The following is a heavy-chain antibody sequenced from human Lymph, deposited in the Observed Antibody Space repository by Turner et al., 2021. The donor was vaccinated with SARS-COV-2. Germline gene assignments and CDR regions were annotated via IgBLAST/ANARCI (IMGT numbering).Heavy chain of an antibody. CDR1: GFTFSSYA. Sequence: QVQLVESGGGVVQPGRSLRLSCAASGFTFSSYAMHWVRQAPGKGLEWGALISYDGSNKYYADSVKGRFTISRDNSKNTLYLQMNSLRAEDTAVYYCARDVGAALDYWGQGTLVTVSS. D-gene: IGHD6-25*01. J-gene: IGHJ4*02. CDR3: ARDVGAALDY. V-gene: IGHV3-30-3*01. CDR2: ISYDGSNK.